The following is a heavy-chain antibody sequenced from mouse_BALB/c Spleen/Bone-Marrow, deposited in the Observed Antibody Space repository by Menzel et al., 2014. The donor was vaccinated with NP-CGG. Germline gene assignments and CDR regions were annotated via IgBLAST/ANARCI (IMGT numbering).Heavy chain of an antibody. CDR2: INPHSGYT. Sequence: VQLQQSAAELARPGASVKMSCKASGYTLISYTVHWVRQRPGQGLEWIGYINPHSGYTEYNQKFKDKTTLTADTSSNTAYLLLSSLTSEDSAVYYCARWVPYHFDYWGQGTTLTVPS. J-gene: IGHJ2*01. D-gene: IGHD2-10*01. CDR3: ARWVPYHFDY. CDR1: GYTLISYT. V-gene: IGHV1-4*02.